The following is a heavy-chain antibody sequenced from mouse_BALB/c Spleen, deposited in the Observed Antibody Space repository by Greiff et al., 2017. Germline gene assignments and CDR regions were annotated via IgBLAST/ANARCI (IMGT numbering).Heavy chain of an antibody. J-gene: IGHJ4*01. D-gene: IGHD2-3*01. CDR3: ARGLFYCCDDYAMDY. Sequence: VQVVESGPGLVAPSQSLSITCTASGFSLTGYGVNWVRQPPGKGLEWLGMIWGDGSTDYNSALKSRLSISTDNSKSQVFLKMNSLQTDDTARYYCARGLFYCCDDYAMDYWGQGTSVTVSS. CDR1: GFSLTGYG. V-gene: IGHV2-6-7*01. CDR2: IWGDGST.